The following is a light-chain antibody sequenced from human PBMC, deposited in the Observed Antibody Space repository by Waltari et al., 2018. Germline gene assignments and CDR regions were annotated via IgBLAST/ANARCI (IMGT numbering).Light chain of an antibody. V-gene: IGKV3-15*01. CDR1: QSIRSK. CDR3: QQYNNWLPFT. Sequence: EIVMTQSPATLSVSPGESATLSCRASQSIRSKLAWYQQKPGQAPRILFYGGSVRATGIPGRFSVSGSGTEFTLTISSLQSEDIAVYYCQQYNNWLPFTFGQGTKLEIK. J-gene: IGKJ2*01. CDR2: GGS.